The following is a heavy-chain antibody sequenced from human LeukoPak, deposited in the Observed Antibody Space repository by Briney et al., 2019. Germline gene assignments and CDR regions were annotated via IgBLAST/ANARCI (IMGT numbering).Heavy chain of an antibody. CDR3: ARGREYSSSWYALGY. V-gene: IGHV4-61*01. D-gene: IGHD6-13*01. J-gene: IGHJ4*02. CDR2: IYYSGST. Sequence: SETLSLTCTVSGGSVTSGSYYWSWIRQPPGKGLEWIGYIYYSGSTNYNPSLKSRVTISVDTSKNQFSLKLSSVTAADTAVYYCARGREYSSSWYALGYWGQGTLVAVSS. CDR1: GGSVTSGSYY.